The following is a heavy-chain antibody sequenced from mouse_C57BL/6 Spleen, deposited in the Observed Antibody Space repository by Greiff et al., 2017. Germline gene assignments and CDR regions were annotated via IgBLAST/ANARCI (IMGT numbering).Heavy chain of an antibody. CDR3: ASSTGVDFDY. J-gene: IGHJ2*01. Sequence: VQLQQSGPELVKPGASVKISCKASGYTFTDYYMNWVKQSHGKSLEWIGDINPNNGGTSYNQKFKGKATLTVDKSSSTAYMELRSLTSEDSAVYYCASSTGVDFDYWGQGTTLTVSS. CDR1: GYTFTDYY. CDR2: INPNNGGT. D-gene: IGHD6-1*01. V-gene: IGHV1-26*01.